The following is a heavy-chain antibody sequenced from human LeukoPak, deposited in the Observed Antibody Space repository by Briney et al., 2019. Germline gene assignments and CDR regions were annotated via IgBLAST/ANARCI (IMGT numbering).Heavy chain of an antibody. D-gene: IGHD3-3*01. CDR3: ARDNSDFWYTWFDP. CDR2: ISSSSSYI. Sequence: PSETLSLTCTVSGGSISSYYWSWIRQPPGKGLEWVSSISSSSSYIYYADSVKGRFTISRDNAKNSLYLQMNSLRAEDTAVYYCARDNSDFWYTWFDPWGQGTLVTVSS. CDR1: GGSISSYY. J-gene: IGHJ5*02. V-gene: IGHV3-21*01.